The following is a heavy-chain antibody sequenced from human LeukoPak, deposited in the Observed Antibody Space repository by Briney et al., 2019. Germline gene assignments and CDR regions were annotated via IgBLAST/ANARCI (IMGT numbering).Heavy chain of an antibody. CDR2: IYPRDGST. CDR1: GYTFDNYA. CDR3: ARDQEAFDY. V-gene: IGHV1-46*02. J-gene: IGHJ4*02. Sequence: ASVTVSCKTSGYTFDNYAINWVRQAPGQGLEWMGMIYPRDGSTSYAQKFQGRVTVTRDTSTSTVHMELSGLRSEDTAVYYCARDQEAFDYWGQGTLVTVSS.